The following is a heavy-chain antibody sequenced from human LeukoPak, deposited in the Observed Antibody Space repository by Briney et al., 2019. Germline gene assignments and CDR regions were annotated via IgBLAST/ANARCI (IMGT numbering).Heavy chain of an antibody. V-gene: IGHV3-21*01. Sequence: GGSLRLSCAASGFTFSSYSMNWVRQAPGKGLXXXXXXXXSSSDIYYADSVKGRFTISRDNAKNSLYLQMNSLRAEDTAVYYCARSRDIVVVPAENWFDPWGQGTLVTVSS. CDR1: GFTFSSYS. CDR2: XXXSSSDI. J-gene: IGHJ5*02. D-gene: IGHD2-2*01. CDR3: ARSRDIVVVPAENWFDP.